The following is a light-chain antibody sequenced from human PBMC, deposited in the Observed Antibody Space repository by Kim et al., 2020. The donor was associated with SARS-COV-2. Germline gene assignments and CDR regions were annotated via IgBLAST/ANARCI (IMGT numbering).Light chain of an antibody. CDR2: LDS. CDR3: MKALQTPYT. V-gene: IGKV2-28*01. Sequence: DIVMTQSPLSLPVTPGEPASISCRSSQSLLHSNGYNCLDWYLQKPGQSPQLLIYLDSNRASGVPDRFSGSGSGTDFTLKISRVEAEDVGVYYCMKALQTPYTFGQVTKLEI. J-gene: IGKJ2*01. CDR1: QSLLHSNGYNC.